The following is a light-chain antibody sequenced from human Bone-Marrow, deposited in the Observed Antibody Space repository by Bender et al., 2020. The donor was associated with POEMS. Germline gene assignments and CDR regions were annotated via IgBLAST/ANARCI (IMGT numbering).Light chain of an antibody. CDR1: SGDVGTYNL. J-gene: IGLJ3*02. CDR2: EGS. Sequence: QSALTQPASVSGSPGQSITISCTGTSGDVGTYNLVAWYQHHPGDAPKLIISEGSKRPSGVSNRFSGSTSGNTASLTISGLQAEDEADYYCCSYVGGSIRVFGGGTKLTVL. CDR3: CSYVGGSIRV. V-gene: IGLV2-23*01.